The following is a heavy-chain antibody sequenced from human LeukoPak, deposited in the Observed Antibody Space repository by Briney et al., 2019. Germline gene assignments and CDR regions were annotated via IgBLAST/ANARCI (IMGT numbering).Heavy chain of an antibody. Sequence: ASVKVSCKASGYTFTGYYMHWVRQAPGQGLEWMGWINPNSGGTNYAQKFQGRVTMTRDTSISTAYMELSRLRSGDTAVYYCTIIPNVILFTHYFEYWGQGTLVTVSS. CDR3: TIIPNVILFTHYFEY. CDR2: INPNSGGT. CDR1: GYTFTGYY. D-gene: IGHD2-21*01. J-gene: IGHJ4*02. V-gene: IGHV1-2*02.